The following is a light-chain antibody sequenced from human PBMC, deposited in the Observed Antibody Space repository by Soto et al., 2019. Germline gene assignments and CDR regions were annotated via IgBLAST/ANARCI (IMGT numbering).Light chain of an antibody. Sequence: QSALTQPPSASGSPGQSVTISCTGTSSDIGVYNYVSWYQQHPGKAPKLMLYEVSKRPSGVPDRFSGSKSGNTASLTVSGLRAEDEADYYCSSYAGSNMGVFGSGTKVTVL. CDR2: EVS. J-gene: IGLJ1*01. CDR1: SSDIGVYNY. CDR3: SSYAGSNMGV. V-gene: IGLV2-8*01.